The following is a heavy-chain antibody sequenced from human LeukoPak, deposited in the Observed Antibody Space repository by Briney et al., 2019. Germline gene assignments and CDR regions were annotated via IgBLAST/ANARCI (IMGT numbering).Heavy chain of an antibody. V-gene: IGHV3-23*01. Sequence: GGSLRLSCVASGFTFSNYAMSWVRQAPGKGPEYVSPISASGLGTYYTDSVRGRFTNSRDNSKNTLYLQMHSLRAEDTAVYYCAKETSITGAGDFWGQGALVTVSS. CDR1: GFTFSNYA. J-gene: IGHJ4*02. CDR2: ISASGLGT. D-gene: IGHD1-20*01. CDR3: AKETSITGAGDF.